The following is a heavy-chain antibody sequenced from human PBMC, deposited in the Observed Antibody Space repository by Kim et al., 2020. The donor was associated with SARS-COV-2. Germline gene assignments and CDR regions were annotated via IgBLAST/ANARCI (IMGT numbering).Heavy chain of an antibody. CDR1: GYTLTELS. V-gene: IGHV1-24*01. CDR3: ATDLLGFGVDYYYGMDV. D-gene: IGHD3-10*01. Sequence: ASVKVSCKVSGYTLTELSMHWVRQAPGKGLEWMGGFDPEDGETIYAQKFQGRVTMTEDTSTDTAYMELSSLRSEDTAVYYCATDLLGFGVDYYYGMDVWGQGTTVTVSS. J-gene: IGHJ6*02. CDR2: FDPEDGET.